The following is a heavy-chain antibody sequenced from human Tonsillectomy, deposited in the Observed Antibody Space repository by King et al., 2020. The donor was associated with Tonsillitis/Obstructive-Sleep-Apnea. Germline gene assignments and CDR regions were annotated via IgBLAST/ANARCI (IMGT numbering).Heavy chain of an antibody. CDR1: GGSISSYY. D-gene: IGHD1-1*01. V-gene: IGHV4-59*01. CDR3: ARVGYDNWFDP. J-gene: IGHJ5*02. CDR2: IYYSGGT. Sequence: QLQESGPGLVKPSETLSLTCTVSGGSISSYYWSWIRQPPGKGLELIGYIYYSGGTNYNPSLKSRVTISVDTSKNQFSLKLSSVTAADTAVYYCARVGYDNWFDPWGQGTLVTVSS.